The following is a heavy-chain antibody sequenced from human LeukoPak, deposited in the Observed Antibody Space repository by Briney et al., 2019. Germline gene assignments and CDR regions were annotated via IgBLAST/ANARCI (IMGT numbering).Heavy chain of an antibody. CDR2: IYSSGST. D-gene: IGHD6-13*01. V-gene: IGHV4-61*02. CDR3: ARPGIAEGTYDY. CDR1: GGSISSGSYY. J-gene: IGHJ4*02. Sequence: PSETLSLTCTVSGGSISSGSYYWSWIRQPAGKGLEWIGRIYSSGSTNYNPSLKSRVTISLDTSKNQFSLKLSSVTAADTAVYYCARPGIAEGTYDYWGQGTLVTVSS.